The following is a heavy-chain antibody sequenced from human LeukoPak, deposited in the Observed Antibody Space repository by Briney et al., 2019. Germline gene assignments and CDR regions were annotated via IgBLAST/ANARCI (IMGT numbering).Heavy chain of an antibody. V-gene: IGHV4-39*07. Sequence: SETLSLTCTVSGGSISSSSYYWGWIRQPPGKGLEWIGSIYYSGSTYYNPSLKSRVTISVDTSKNQFSLKLSSVTAADTAVYYCARDRTYSSSPGDNWFDPWGQGTLVTVSS. D-gene: IGHD6-13*01. J-gene: IGHJ5*02. CDR2: IYYSGST. CDR1: GGSISSSSYY. CDR3: ARDRTYSSSPGDNWFDP.